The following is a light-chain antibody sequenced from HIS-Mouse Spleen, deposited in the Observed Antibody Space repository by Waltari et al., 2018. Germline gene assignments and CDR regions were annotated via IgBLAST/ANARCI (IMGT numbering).Light chain of an antibody. J-gene: IGKJ3*01. CDR2: DAS. CDR3: QQYDNLLFT. Sequence: DIQMTQSPSSLSASVGDRLTITCQASQDISNYLNWYQQKPGKAPKLLIYDASNLETGVPSRFSGSGSGTDFTFTISSLQPEDIATYYCQQYDNLLFTFGPGTKVDIK. CDR1: QDISNY. V-gene: IGKV1-33*01.